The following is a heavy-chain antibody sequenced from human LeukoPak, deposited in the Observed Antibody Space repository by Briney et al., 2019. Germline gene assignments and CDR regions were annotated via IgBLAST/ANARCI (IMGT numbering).Heavy chain of an antibody. CDR2: IYSGGST. J-gene: IGHJ4*02. D-gene: IGHD6-13*01. Sequence: GGSLRLSCAASGFTVSSNYMSWVRQAPGKGLEWVSVIYSGGSTYYADSVKGRFTISRDNSENTLYLQMNSLRAEDTAVYYCARGISSWRNYFDYWGQGTLVTVSS. CDR3: ARGISSWRNYFDY. V-gene: IGHV3-53*01. CDR1: GFTVSSNY.